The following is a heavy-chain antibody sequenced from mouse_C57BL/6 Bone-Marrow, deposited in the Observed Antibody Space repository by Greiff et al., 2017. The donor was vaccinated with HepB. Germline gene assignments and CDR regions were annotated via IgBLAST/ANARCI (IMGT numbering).Heavy chain of an antibody. J-gene: IGHJ2*01. CDR3: ARYRAILTTYYFDY. CDR1: GFTFSSYA. Sequence: EVKLVESGGGLVKPGGSLKLSCAASGFTFSSYAMSWVRQTPEKRLEWVATISDGGSYTYYRDNVKGRVTISRDNAKNNLSLQMSHLKSEDTAMYYCARYRAILTTYYFDYWGQGTTLTVSS. CDR2: ISDGGSYT. D-gene: IGHD2-5*01. V-gene: IGHV5-4*03.